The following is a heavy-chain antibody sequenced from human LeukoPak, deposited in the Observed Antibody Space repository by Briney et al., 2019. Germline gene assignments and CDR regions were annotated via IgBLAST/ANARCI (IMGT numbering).Heavy chain of an antibody. CDR3: ARGSGDVIDY. CDR2: IYSGGTT. V-gene: IGHV3-53*01. CDR1: GFTVSSNY. J-gene: IGHJ4*02. D-gene: IGHD4-17*01. Sequence: GGSLRLSCAASGFTVSSNYMNWVRQAPGKGLERVSVIYSGGTTYYADSVKGRFIISRDSSKNTLYLQMNSLRAEDTAVYYCARGSGDVIDYWGQGTLVTVSS.